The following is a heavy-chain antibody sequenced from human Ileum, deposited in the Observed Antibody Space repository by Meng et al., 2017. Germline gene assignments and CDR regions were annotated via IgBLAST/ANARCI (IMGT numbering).Heavy chain of an antibody. V-gene: IGHV4-34*01. CDR3: ASARYDN. Sequence: QVQLQQWGAGLLKPSETLSLTCVVYGGSFSANYWTWSRQPPGKGLEWIGEINHNGNTNYKPSLKSRVTISVDTSKKQFSLRLTSVTAADTAVYYCASARYDNWGQGTLVTVSS. CDR1: GGSFSANY. CDR2: INHNGNT. J-gene: IGHJ4*02.